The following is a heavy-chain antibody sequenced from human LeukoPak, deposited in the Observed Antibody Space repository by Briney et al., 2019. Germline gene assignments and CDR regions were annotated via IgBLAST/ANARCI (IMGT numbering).Heavy chain of an antibody. CDR2: IKEDGSDK. CDR1: GFTFSNYA. V-gene: IGHV3-7*05. J-gene: IGHJ4*02. Sequence: GGSLRLSCAASGFTFSNYAIHWVRQAPGKGLEWVATIKEDGSDKYYVDSVRGRFTISRDNAENSLYLQMNSLRAEDTALYYCVRDGIRDIPGVITIRYDYWGQGTLVTVSS. CDR3: VRDGIRDIPGVITIRYDY. D-gene: IGHD3-10*01.